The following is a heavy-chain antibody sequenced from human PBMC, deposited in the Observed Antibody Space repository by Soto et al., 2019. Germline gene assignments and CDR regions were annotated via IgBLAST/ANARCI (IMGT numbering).Heavy chain of an antibody. CDR2: ISSNSAYI. V-gene: IGHV3-21*01. J-gene: IGHJ5*02. Sequence: PGGSLRLSCAASGFTFRSFTMNWVRQAPGKGLEWVSTISSNSAYIYYTDALRGRFTISRDNAKNSLHLQMNSLRAEDTAVYYCTRDASRDSSARGWFDPWGPGTLGTSPQ. D-gene: IGHD6-13*01. CDR3: TRDASRDSSARGWFDP. CDR1: GFTFRSFT.